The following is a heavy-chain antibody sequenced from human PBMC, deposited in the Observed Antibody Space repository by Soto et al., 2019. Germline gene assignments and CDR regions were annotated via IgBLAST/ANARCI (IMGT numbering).Heavy chain of an antibody. CDR2: IYPGDSDT. V-gene: IGHV5-51*01. CDR3: ARHYPQYYDSPGGMDV. J-gene: IGHJ6*02. D-gene: IGHD3-22*01. Sequence: GECLKISCQGSGYSFSTDWIGWVRQVPGKGLEWMGIIYPGDSDTRYSPSFQGQVTISADKSISTAYLQWSSLKASDTAMYYCARHYPQYYDSPGGMDVWGQGTTVTVSS. CDR1: GYSFSTDW.